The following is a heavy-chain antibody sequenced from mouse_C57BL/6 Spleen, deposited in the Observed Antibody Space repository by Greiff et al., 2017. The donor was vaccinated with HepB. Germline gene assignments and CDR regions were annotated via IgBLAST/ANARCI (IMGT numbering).Heavy chain of an antibody. V-gene: IGHV1-5*01. CDR1: GYTFTSYW. Sequence: VQLQQSGTVLARPGASVKMSCKTSGYTFTSYWMHWVKQRPGQGLEWIGAIYPGNSDTSYNQKFKGKAKLTAVTSASTAYMELSSRTNEDSAVYYCTRNGLYDYDEDLDYWGQGTTLKVAS. CDR2: IYPGNSDT. J-gene: IGHJ2*01. CDR3: TRNGLYDYDEDLDY. D-gene: IGHD2-4*01.